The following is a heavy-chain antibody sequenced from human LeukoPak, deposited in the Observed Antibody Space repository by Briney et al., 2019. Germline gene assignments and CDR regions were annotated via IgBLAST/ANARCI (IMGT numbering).Heavy chain of an antibody. J-gene: IGHJ4*02. V-gene: IGHV3-53*01. CDR2: IYSGGST. D-gene: IGHD4-17*01. CDR3: ARDGRYGDHEGEDY. Sequence: PGGSLTLSCAAPGSKVSSKYMGCIRQAPGKGLERVSVIYSGGSTYYADSVKGRFTISRDNSKNTLYLQMNSLRAEDTAVYYCARDGRYGDHEGEDYWGQGTLVTVSS. CDR1: GSKVSSKY.